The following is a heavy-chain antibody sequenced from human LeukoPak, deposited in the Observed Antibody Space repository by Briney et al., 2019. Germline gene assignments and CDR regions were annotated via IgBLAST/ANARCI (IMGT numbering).Heavy chain of an antibody. Sequence: GGSLRLSCAASGFAFSSYAMSWVRQAPGKGLEWVSAISGSGGSTYYADSVKGRFTISRDNSKNTLYLQMNSQRAEDTAVYYCAKDPGKSVRVGATTDYWGQGTLVTVSS. CDR2: ISGSGGST. CDR1: GFAFSSYA. CDR3: AKDPGKSVRVGATTDY. J-gene: IGHJ4*02. D-gene: IGHD1-26*01. V-gene: IGHV3-23*01.